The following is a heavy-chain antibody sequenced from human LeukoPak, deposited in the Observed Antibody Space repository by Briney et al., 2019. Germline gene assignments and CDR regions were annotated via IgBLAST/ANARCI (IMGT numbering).Heavy chain of an antibody. V-gene: IGHV1-2*02. J-gene: IGHJ1*01. CDR3: ARGVVVTGNSPIQH. D-gene: IGHD2-15*01. CDR2: INPNSGGT. Sequence: ASVKVSCKASGYTFTGYYMHWVRQAPGHGLEWMGWINPNSGGTNYAQKFQGRVTMTRDTSISTAYMELSRLRSDDTAVYYCARGVVVTGNSPIQHWGQGTLVTVSS. CDR1: GYTFTGYY.